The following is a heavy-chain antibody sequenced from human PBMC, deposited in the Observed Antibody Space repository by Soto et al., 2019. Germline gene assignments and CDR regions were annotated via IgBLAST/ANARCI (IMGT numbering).Heavy chain of an antibody. CDR3: FKDTKFYGRIQAAF. Sequence: SETLSLTCTVSGGSISSGDYYWSWIRQPPGKGLEWIGYIYYSGSTYYNPSLKSRVTISVDTSKNQFSLKLSSVTAADTAVYYCFKDTKFYGRIQAAFWAQRTLVTVSS. J-gene: IGHJ4*01. CDR1: GGSISSGDYY. V-gene: IGHV4-30-4*02. CDR2: IYYSGST. D-gene: IGHD4-17*01.